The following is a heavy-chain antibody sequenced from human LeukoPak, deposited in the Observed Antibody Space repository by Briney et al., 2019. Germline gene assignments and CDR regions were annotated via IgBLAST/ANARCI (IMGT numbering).Heavy chain of an antibody. D-gene: IGHD4-11*01. CDR2: IYHSWTT. CDR1: GYSISSGYY. CDR3: ARSYSNSNSDY. J-gene: IGHJ4*02. Sequence: SETLSLTCTVSGYSISSGYYWGWIRQSPGKGLEWIGTIYHSWTTYYNPSLKSRVTISVDTSKNQFSLKLSSVTAADTAVYYCARSYSNSNSDYWGQGTLVTVSS. V-gene: IGHV4-38-2*02.